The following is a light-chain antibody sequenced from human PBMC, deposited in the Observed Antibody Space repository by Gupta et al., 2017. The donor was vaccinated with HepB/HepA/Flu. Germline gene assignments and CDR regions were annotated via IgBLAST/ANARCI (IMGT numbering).Light chain of an antibody. CDR2: GKN. CDR3: DSRDSSGNNLYV. Sequence: SSELTQDPAASVAFGRTVGITSQGDSLRRYYASWYQQKPEQAPVLVLYGKNTRHSGIPDRFSGSSSGNTAALTITGARAEDEADYYCDSRDSSGNNLYVFGTGTKVTVL. J-gene: IGLJ1*01. CDR1: SLRRYY. V-gene: IGLV3-19*01.